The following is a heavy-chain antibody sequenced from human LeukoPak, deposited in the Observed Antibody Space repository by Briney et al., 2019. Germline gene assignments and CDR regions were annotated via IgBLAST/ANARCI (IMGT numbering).Heavy chain of an antibody. D-gene: IGHD1-20*01. V-gene: IGHV3-48*01. CDR2: ISSSSSTI. Sequence: PGGSLRLSCAASGFTSSSYEMNWVRQAPGKGLEWVSYISSSSSTIYYADSVKGRFTISRDNAKNSLYLQMNSLRAEDTAVYYCARDNLDWFDPWGQGTLVTVSS. CDR1: GFTSSSYE. CDR3: ARDNLDWFDP. J-gene: IGHJ5*02.